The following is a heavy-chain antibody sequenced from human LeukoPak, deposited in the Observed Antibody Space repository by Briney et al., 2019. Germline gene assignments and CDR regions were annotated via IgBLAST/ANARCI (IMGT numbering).Heavy chain of an antibody. J-gene: IGHJ4*02. CDR3: ASGYCSSTSCYTHDY. CDR2: IGTSSTTI. CDR1: GCTFSSYT. D-gene: IGHD2-2*02. Sequence: PGGSLRLSCAASGCTFSSYTMNWVRQPPGKGLEWVSNIGTSSTTIYYADSVKGRFTNSRDNAKNSLYLQMNSLRAEDTAVYYCASGYCSSTSCYTHDYWGQGTLVTVSS. V-gene: IGHV3-48*01.